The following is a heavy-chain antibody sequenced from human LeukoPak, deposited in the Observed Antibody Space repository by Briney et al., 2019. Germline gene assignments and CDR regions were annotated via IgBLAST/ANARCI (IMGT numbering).Heavy chain of an antibody. CDR3: AREGVVPAASNDY. Sequence: GGSLRLSCAASGFTFSSYSTNWVRQAPGKGLVWVSSISSSSSYIYYADSVKGRFTISRDNAKNSLYLQMNSLRAEDTAVYYCAREGVVPAASNDYWGQGTLVTVSS. CDR2: ISSSSSYI. J-gene: IGHJ4*02. D-gene: IGHD2-2*01. V-gene: IGHV3-21*01. CDR1: GFTFSSYS.